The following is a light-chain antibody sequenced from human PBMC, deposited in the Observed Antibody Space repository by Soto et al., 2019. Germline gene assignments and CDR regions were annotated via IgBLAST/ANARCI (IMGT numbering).Light chain of an antibody. CDR3: SSYAGSDNYV. CDR1: SSDVGGYNF. J-gene: IGLJ1*01. Sequence: QSALTQPPSASGSPGQSVTISCTGTSSDVGGYNFVSWYQQYPGKAPKLMIYEVSKRPSGVPDRFSGPKSGNTASLTVSGLQAEDEADYYCSSYAGSDNYVFGTGTKLTVL. CDR2: EVS. V-gene: IGLV2-8*01.